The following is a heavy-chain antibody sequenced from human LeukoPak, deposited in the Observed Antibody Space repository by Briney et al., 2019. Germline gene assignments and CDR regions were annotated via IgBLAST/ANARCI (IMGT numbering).Heavy chain of an antibody. V-gene: IGHV4-59*08. J-gene: IGHJ4*02. Sequence: SETLSLTCTVSGGSISGYHCSWIRQPPGKGLEWIGYIYYGGSTNYNPSLKSRVTISLDTSKNQFSLKLSSVTAADTAVYYCARHVEYSYGFHFDYWGQGTLVTVSS. D-gene: IGHD5-18*01. CDR1: GGSISGYH. CDR2: IYYGGST. CDR3: ARHVEYSYGFHFDY.